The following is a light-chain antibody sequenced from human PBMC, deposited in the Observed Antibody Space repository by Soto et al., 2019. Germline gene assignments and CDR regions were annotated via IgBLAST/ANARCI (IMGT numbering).Light chain of an antibody. CDR2: DVN. Sequence: QSALAHPRSVSGSPGQSVTISCTGGNSDVGGYDYVSWYQQHPGKAPKLMIFDVNKRPSGVPDRFSGSKSGNTASLTISRLQAEDEADYYCCSYAGNPYVFGTGTKVTVL. J-gene: IGLJ1*01. CDR3: CSYAGNPYV. CDR1: NSDVGGYDY. V-gene: IGLV2-11*01.